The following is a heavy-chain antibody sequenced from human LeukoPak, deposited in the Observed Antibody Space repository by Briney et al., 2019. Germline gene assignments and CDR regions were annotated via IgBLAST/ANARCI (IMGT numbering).Heavy chain of an antibody. CDR3: ARLRPLDY. CDR2: INHSGST. J-gene: IGHJ4*02. Sequence: SETLSLTCAVYGGSFSGYYWSWIRQPPGQGLERIGEINHSGSTNYNHSLTIRVTISIDASKNHFSLKLSSVTAADTAVYYCARLRPLDYWGQGTLVTVSS. CDR1: GGSFSGYY. V-gene: IGHV4-34*01.